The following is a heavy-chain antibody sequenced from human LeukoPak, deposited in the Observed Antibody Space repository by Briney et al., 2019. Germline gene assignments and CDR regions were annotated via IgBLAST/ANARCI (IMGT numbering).Heavy chain of an antibody. CDR2: ISGSGGST. CDR1: GFTFSSYA. J-gene: IGHJ4*02. CDR3: AKAPYYDSSGYHITLFDY. V-gene: IGHV3-23*01. Sequence: PGGSLRLSCAASGFTFSSYAMSWVRQAPGKGLEWVSAISGSGGSTYYADSVKGRFTISRDNSKSTLYLQMNSLRAEDTAVYYCAKAPYYDSSGYHITLFDYWGQGTLVTVSS. D-gene: IGHD3-22*01.